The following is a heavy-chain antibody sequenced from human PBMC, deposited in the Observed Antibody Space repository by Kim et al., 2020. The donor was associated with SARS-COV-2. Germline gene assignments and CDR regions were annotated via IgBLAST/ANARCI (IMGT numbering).Heavy chain of an antibody. CDR3: ARVLPDVYSSGLEWYFDL. Sequence: SETLSLTCTVSGGSISSYYWSWIRQPPGKGLEWIGYIYYSGSTNYNPSLKSRVTISVDTSKNQFSLKLSSVTAADTAVYYCARVLPDVYSSGLEWYFDLWGRGTLVTVSS. CDR1: GGSISSYY. J-gene: IGHJ2*01. D-gene: IGHD6-19*01. V-gene: IGHV4-59*01. CDR2: IYYSGST.